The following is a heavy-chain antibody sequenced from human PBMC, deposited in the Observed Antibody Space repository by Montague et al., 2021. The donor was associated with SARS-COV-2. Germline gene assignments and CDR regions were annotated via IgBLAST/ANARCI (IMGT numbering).Heavy chain of an antibody. J-gene: IGHJ4*02. CDR2: IDWDDDK. CDR3: GREIGAAPDY. V-gene: IGHV2-70*11. D-gene: IGHD6-13*01. CDR1: GFSLSTSGMC. Sequence: PALVKPTQTLTLTCTFSGFSLSTSGMCVSWIRQPPGKALEWLARIDWDDDKYYSTSLKTRLTITKDTSKNQVVLTMTNMDPVDTATYYCGREIGAAPDYWGQGTLVTVSS.